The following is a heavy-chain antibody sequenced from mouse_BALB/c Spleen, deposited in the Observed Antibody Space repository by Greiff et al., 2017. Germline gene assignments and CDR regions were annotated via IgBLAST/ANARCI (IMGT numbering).Heavy chain of an antibody. CDR3: ARGYNVPWFAY. V-gene: IGHV5-6-5*01. Sequence: EVKVVESGGGLVKPGGSLKLSCAASGFTFSSYAMSWVRQTPEKRLEWVASISSGGSTYYPDSVKGRFTIFRDNARNILYLQMSSLRSEDTAMYYCARGYNVPWFAYWGQGTLVTVSA. CDR2: ISSGGST. CDR1: GFTFSSYA. D-gene: IGHD1-3*01. J-gene: IGHJ3*01.